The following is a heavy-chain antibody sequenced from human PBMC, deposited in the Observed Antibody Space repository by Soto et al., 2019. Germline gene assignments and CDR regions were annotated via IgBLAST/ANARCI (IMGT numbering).Heavy chain of an antibody. D-gene: IGHD2-15*01. V-gene: IGHV3-73*01. CDR1: GFTFSGSA. J-gene: IGHJ3*02. CDR3: TRRWYCSGGSCSDRPAVYTFDI. CDR2: IRSKANSYAT. Sequence: GGSLRLSCAASGFTFSGSAMHWVRQASGKGLEWVGRIRSKANSYATAYAASVKGRFTISRDDSKNTAYLQMNSLKTEDTAVYYCTRRWYCSGGSCSDRPAVYTFDIWGQGTMVTVSS.